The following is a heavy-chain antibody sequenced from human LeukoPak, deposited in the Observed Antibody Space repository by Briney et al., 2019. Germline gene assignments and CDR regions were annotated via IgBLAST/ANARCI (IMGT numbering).Heavy chain of an antibody. CDR1: GYTFTSYG. V-gene: IGHV1-18*01. D-gene: IGHD2-15*01. J-gene: IGHJ5*02. Sequence: GASVKVSCKASGYTFTSYGISWVRQAPGQGLEWMGWISAYNGNTNCAQKLQGRVTMTTDTSTSTAYMELRSLRSDDTAVYYCARDLFVVVVAATVGWFDPWGQGTLVTVSS. CDR3: ARDLFVVVVAATVGWFDP. CDR2: ISAYNGNT.